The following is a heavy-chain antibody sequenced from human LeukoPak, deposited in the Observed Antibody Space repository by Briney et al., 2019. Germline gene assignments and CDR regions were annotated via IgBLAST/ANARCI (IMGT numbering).Heavy chain of an antibody. V-gene: IGHV3-30*02. Sequence: GGSLRLSCAASGFIFGSYGMHWVRQAPDKGLEWVAFTPYHGVSRYYAESVKGRFTISRDNSKNTLYLQMNSLKIENTAVYHCAKDRHGDYASDYWGQGTLVIVSS. J-gene: IGHJ4*02. D-gene: IGHD4-17*01. CDR2: TPYHGVSR. CDR1: GFIFGSYG. CDR3: AKDRHGDYASDY.